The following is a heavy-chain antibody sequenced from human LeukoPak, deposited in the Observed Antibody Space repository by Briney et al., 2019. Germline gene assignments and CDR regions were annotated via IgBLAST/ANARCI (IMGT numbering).Heavy chain of an antibody. Sequence: SSETLSLTCTVSGGSIRGSDFYWGWIRQPPGKGLEWIGSIYYSGSTYYNPSLKSRVTISVDTSKNQFSLKLSSVTAADTAVYYCARRYSSSWYNWFDPWGQGTLVTVSS. J-gene: IGHJ5*02. CDR2: IYYSGST. D-gene: IGHD6-13*01. CDR1: GGSIRGSDFY. CDR3: ARRYSSSWYNWFDP. V-gene: IGHV4-39*01.